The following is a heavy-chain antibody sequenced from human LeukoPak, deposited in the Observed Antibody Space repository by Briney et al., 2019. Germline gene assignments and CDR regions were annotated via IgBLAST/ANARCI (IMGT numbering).Heavy chain of an antibody. D-gene: IGHD6-13*01. CDR3: ARDPSHSSSWYVGSYYYYGMDV. J-gene: IGHJ6*02. Sequence: ASVKVSCKASGYTFTSRAINWVRQAPGQGLEWMGGIIPIFGTANYAQKFQGRVTITADESTSTAYMELSSLRSEDTAVYYCARDPSHSSSWYVGSYYYYGMDVWGQGTTVTVSS. CDR2: IIPIFGTA. V-gene: IGHV1-69*13. CDR1: GYTFTSRA.